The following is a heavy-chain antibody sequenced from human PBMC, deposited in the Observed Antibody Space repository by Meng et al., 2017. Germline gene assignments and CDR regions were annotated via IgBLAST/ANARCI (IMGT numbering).Heavy chain of an antibody. Sequence: QSQLQVFGPGLVEPPEALSLTVSVSCGVISSYYWSWIRQPPGKGLEWIGYIYYSGSTNYNPSLKSRVTISVDTSKNQSSLKLSSVTAADTAVYSCARDRGYCSGGSCYSGFDYWGQGTLVTVSS. D-gene: IGHD2-15*01. V-gene: IGHV4-59*01. CDR2: IYYSGST. CDR1: CGVISSYY. CDR3: ARDRGYCSGGSCYSGFDY. J-gene: IGHJ4*02.